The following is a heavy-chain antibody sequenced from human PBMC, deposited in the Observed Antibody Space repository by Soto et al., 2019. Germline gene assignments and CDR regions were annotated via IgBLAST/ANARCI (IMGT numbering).Heavy chain of an antibody. CDR3: ATLEHYYGSGSPVEAPFDY. J-gene: IGHJ4*02. V-gene: IGHV3-30-3*01. Sequence: QVQLVESGGGVVQPGRSLRLSCAASGFTFSSYAMHWVRQAPGKGLEWMAVISYDGSNKYYADSVKGRFTISKDNSKNTLYLQMNSVRAEDTAVYYCATLEHYYGSGSPVEAPFDYWGQGTLVTVSS. CDR2: ISYDGSNK. CDR1: GFTFSSYA. D-gene: IGHD3-10*01.